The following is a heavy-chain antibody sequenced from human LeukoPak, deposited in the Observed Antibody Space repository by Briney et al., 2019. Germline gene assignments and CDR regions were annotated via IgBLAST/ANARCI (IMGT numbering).Heavy chain of an antibody. D-gene: IGHD2-2*01. CDR1: GFTFSSYA. Sequence: GGSLRLSCAASGFTFSSYAMNWVRQAPGKGLEWVSAISGSGGSTYYADSVKGRFTISRDNSKNTLYLQMNSLRAEDTAVYYCAKDCDVVVPAASDYWGQGTLVTVSS. CDR2: ISGSGGST. CDR3: AKDCDVVVPAASDY. V-gene: IGHV3-23*01. J-gene: IGHJ4*02.